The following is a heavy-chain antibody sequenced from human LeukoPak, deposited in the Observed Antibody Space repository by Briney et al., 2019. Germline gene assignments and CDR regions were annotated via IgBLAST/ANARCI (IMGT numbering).Heavy chain of an antibody. CDR1: GGSFSGYY. J-gene: IGHJ4*02. CDR3: ARGYSSGWYLVSLASYYSDY. D-gene: IGHD6-19*01. Sequence: SETLSLTCAVYGGSFSGYYWSWIRQPPGKGLEWIGEINHSGSTNYNPSLKSRVTISVDTSKNQFSLKLSSVTAADTAVYYCARGYSSGWYLVSLASYYSDYWGQGTLVTVSS. V-gene: IGHV4-34*01. CDR2: INHSGST.